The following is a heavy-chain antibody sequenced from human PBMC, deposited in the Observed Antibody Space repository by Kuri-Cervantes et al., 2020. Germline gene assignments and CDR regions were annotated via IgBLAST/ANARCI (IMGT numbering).Heavy chain of an antibody. D-gene: IGHD3-22*01. CDR2: IYYSGST. Sequence: LRLSCTVSGGSISSGGYYWSWIRQHPGKGLEWIGYIYYSGSTYYNPSLKSRVTISVDKSKNQFSLKLSSVTAADTAVYYCARVGCYYDSSGYLRWGVAFDYWGQGTLVTVSS. V-gene: IGHV4-31*03. J-gene: IGHJ4*02. CDR3: ARVGCYYDSSGYLRWGVAFDY. CDR1: GGSISSGGYY.